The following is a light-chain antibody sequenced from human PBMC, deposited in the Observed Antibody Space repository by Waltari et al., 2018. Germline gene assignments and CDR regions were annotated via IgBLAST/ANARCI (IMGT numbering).Light chain of an antibody. CDR1: QSISSY. V-gene: IGKV1-39*01. CDR2: AAS. CDR3: QQSYRTPYT. Sequence: DIQMTQSPSSLSASVGERVTITCRESQSISSYLNWYQQKPGKAPKVLIYAASSLQSGVPSRFSGSGSGTDFTLTISSLQPEDFTTYYCQQSYRTPYTFGQGTKLQIK. J-gene: IGKJ2*01.